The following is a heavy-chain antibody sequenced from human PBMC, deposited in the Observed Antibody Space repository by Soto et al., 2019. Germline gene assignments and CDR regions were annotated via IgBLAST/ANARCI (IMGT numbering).Heavy chain of an antibody. D-gene: IGHD2-15*01. J-gene: IGHJ4*02. Sequence: EVQLLESGGGLVQPGGSLRLSCAASGFTFSSYAMSWVRQAPGKGLEWVSAISGSGGSTYYADSVKGRFTISRDNSKNTLYLQMNSQRAEDTAVYYCAKDPGYCSGGSCYYFDYWGQGTLVTVSS. CDR1: GFTFSSYA. V-gene: IGHV3-23*01. CDR3: AKDPGYCSGGSCYYFDY. CDR2: ISGSGGST.